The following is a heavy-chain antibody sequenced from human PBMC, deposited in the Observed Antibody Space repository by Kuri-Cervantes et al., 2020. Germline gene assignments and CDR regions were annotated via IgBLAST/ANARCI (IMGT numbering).Heavy chain of an antibody. CDR1: GFTFSSYS. CDR3: AVYDSSAQGNAFDI. CDR2: ISSSSSTI. Sequence: GESLKISCAASGFTFSSYSMNWVRQAPGKGLEWVSYISSSSSTIYYADSVKGRFTISRDNAKNSLYLQMNSLRDEDTAVYYCAVYDSSAQGNAFDIWGQGTMVTVSS. J-gene: IGHJ3*02. V-gene: IGHV3-48*02. D-gene: IGHD3-22*01.